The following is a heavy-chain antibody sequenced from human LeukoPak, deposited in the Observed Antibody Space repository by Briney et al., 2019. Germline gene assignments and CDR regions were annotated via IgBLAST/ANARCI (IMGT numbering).Heavy chain of an antibody. CDR3: ARKHGNFDY. CDR2: ITGSGGST. Sequence: GGSLRLSCAASGFTFSSYSMNWVRQAPGKGLEWVSGITGSGGSTHYADSVKGRFTISRDNSKNTLYLQMNSLRAEDTAIYYCARKHGNFDYWGQGTLVTVSS. J-gene: IGHJ4*02. V-gene: IGHV3-23*01. CDR1: GFTFSSYS.